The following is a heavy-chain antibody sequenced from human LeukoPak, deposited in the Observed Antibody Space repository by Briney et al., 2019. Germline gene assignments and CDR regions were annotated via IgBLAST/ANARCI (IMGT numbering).Heavy chain of an antibody. CDR1: GFTFSSYG. CDR2: IWYDGSNK. Sequence: SGGSLRLSCAASGFTFSSYGMHWVRQAPGKGLEWVAVIWYDGSNKYYADSVKGRFTISRDNSKNTLYLQMNSLRAEDTAVYYCARDSAVEMATKAAFDIWGQGTMVTVSS. J-gene: IGHJ3*02. CDR3: ARDSAVEMATKAAFDI. V-gene: IGHV3-33*01. D-gene: IGHD5-24*01.